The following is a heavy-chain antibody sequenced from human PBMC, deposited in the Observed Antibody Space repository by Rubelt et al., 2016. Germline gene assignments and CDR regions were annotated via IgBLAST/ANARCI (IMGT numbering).Heavy chain of an antibody. V-gene: IGHV3-48*03. CDR3: VTSMPSSSAAY. CDR2: ISGSGGTQ. D-gene: IGHD6-6*01. CDR1: GFTFSSFN. Sequence: GGSLRLSCVASGFTFSSFNMNWVRQAPGKGLEWVSYISGSGGTQFYTDSVKGRFTISRDNAKNSLDLQMNSLRDEDTAVYYCVTSMPSSSAAYWGQGTLVTVSP. J-gene: IGHJ4*02.